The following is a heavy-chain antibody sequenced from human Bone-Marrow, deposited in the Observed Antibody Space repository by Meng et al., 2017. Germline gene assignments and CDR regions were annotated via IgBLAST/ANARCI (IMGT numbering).Heavy chain of an antibody. V-gene: IGHV3-23*01. J-gene: IGHJ4*02. D-gene: IGHD3-16*01. CDR2: ISGSGGST. Sequence: GESLKISCAASGFTFDSYAMSWVRQGPGKGLEWVSAISGSGGSTYYADSVKGRFTISRDNSKNTLYLQMNSLRAEDTAVYYCAKWGVDYWGQGTLVTVSS. CDR1: GFTFDSYA. CDR3: AKWGVDY.